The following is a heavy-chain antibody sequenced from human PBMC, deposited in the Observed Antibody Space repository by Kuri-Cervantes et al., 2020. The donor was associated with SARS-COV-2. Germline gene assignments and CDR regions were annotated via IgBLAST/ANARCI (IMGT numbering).Heavy chain of an antibody. J-gene: IGHJ5*02. CDR2: INPNSGGT. Sequence: ASVKVFCKASGYTFTGYYMHWVRQAPGQGLEWMGWINPNSGGTNYAQKFQGRVTMTRDTSISTAYMELSRLRSDDTAVYYCARGGVEWVVVAATRGHNWFDPWGQGTLVTVSS. D-gene: IGHD2-15*01. V-gene: IGHV1-2*02. CDR3: ARGGVEWVVVAATRGHNWFDP. CDR1: GYTFTGYY.